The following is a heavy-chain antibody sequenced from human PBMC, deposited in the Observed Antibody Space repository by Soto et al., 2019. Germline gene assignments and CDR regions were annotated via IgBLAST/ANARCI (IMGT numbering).Heavy chain of an antibody. J-gene: IGHJ4*02. V-gene: IGHV3-21*06. Sequence: PGGSLRLSCAASGFTFTRYSMNWVRQAPGKGLEWVSSISSTTNYIYYGDSMKGRFTISRDNAKNSLYLEMNSLRAEDTTVYYCARESEDLTSNFDYWGQGTLVTVSS. CDR2: ISSTTNYI. CDR3: ARESEDLTSNFDY. CDR1: GFTFTRYS.